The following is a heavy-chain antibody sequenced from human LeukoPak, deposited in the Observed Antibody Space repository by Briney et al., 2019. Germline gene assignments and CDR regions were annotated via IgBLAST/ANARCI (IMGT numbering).Heavy chain of an antibody. Sequence: PGGSLRLSCAASGFTFRNYGMQWVRQAPGKGLEWVAVISYEASTTYYADSVKGRFTISRDNSKNSLYLQMNSLRTEDTALYYCAKDALEGGHYFDYWGQGTLVAVSS. CDR2: ISYEASTT. CDR3: AKDALEGGHYFDY. D-gene: IGHD3-16*01. J-gene: IGHJ4*02. CDR1: GFTFRNYG. V-gene: IGHV3-30*18.